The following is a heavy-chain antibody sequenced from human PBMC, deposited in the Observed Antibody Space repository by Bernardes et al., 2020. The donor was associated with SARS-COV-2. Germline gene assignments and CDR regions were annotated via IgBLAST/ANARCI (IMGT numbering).Heavy chain of an antibody. CDR2: ISNDGDLT. CDR1: GFTFSTYA. V-gene: IGHV3-64D*06. Sequence: VGSLSLSCSASGFTFSTYAMHWVRQAPGKGLEYVSAISNDGDLTFYTDSVKGRFTISRDNSKNTLSLQMSSLRAEDSAVYYCVKITVNGGSIDSWGQGTLVTVSS. D-gene: IGHD3-10*01. J-gene: IGHJ4*02. CDR3: VKITVNGGSIDS.